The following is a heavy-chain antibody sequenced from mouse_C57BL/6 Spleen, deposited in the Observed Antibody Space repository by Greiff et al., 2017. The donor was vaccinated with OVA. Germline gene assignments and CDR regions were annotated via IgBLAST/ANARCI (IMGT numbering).Heavy chain of an antibody. J-gene: IGHJ2*01. D-gene: IGHD2-4*01. V-gene: IGHV1-53*01. CDR1: GYTFTSYW. CDR3: ARDEYDGGYFDY. CDR2: INPSNGGT. Sequence: QVHVKQSGTELVKPGASVKLSCKASGYTFTSYWMHWVKQRPGQGLEWIGNINPSNGGTNYNEKFKSKATLTVDKSSSTAYMQLSSLTSEDSAVYYCARDEYDGGYFDYWGQGTTLTVSS.